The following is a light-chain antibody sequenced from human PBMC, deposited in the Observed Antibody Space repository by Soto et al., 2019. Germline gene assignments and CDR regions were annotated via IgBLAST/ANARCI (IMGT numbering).Light chain of an antibody. J-gene: IGKJ4*01. CDR2: GAS. V-gene: IGKV3-15*01. CDR3: QQYNNWPFT. CDR1: QSVSSN. Sequence: EIVMMQSPATLSVSPGERATLSCRASQSVSSNLAWYQQKPGQAPSLLIYGASTRATGIPARFSGSGSWTDFTVTISSLQSEDFAVYYCQQYNNWPFTFGGGTKVEIK.